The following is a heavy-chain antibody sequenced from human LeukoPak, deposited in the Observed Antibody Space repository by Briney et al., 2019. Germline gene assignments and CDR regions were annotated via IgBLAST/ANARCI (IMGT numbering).Heavy chain of an antibody. CDR1: GGTFSSYA. CDR3: ASYDYGDYQNNNWFDP. Sequence: GASAKVSCKSSGGTFSSYAISWVRQAPGQGLEWMGRIIPIFGIANYAQKFQGRVTITADKSTSTAYMELSSLRSEDTAVYYCASYDYGDYQNNNWFDPWGQGTLVTVSS. CDR2: IIPIFGIA. D-gene: IGHD4-17*01. V-gene: IGHV1-69*04. J-gene: IGHJ5*02.